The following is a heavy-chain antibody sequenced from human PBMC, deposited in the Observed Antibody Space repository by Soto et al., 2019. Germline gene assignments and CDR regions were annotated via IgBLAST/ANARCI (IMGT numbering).Heavy chain of an antibody. CDR3: ARSQPIAAAGYYYYYGLDV. J-gene: IGHJ6*02. V-gene: IGHV5-10-1*01. CDR1: GYTFTNYW. Sequence: PGASLKISCKGSGYTFTNYWISWVRQMPGKGLEWMGRIDPSDSYTKYSPSFQGHVTMSGDKSITTAYLQWSSLKASDTAIYYCARSQPIAAAGYYYYYGLDVWGQGTTVTVSS. D-gene: IGHD6-13*01. CDR2: IDPSDSYT.